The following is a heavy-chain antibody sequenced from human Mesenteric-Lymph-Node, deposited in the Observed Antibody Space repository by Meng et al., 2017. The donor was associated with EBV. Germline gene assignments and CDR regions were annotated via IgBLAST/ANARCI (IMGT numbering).Heavy chain of an antibody. D-gene: IGHD1-26*01. CDR1: GYTFTSYY. CDR2: INPSASFT. J-gene: IGHJ4*02. V-gene: IGHV1-46*01. Sequence: QWQLGQSWAEVKKPGASVKVSCKASGYTFTSYYIHWVRQAPGQGLEWMGVINPSASFTTYPQKFQGRVTMTRDTSTSTVYMEVSSLRSEDTAVYYCALIIVGATHFDYWGQGTLVTVSS. CDR3: ALIIVGATHFDY.